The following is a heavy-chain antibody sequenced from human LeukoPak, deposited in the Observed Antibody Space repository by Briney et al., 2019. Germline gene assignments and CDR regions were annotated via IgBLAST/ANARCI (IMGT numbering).Heavy chain of an antibody. CDR3: ARGIGYCSGGSCLGWFDP. V-gene: IGHV4-59*01. D-gene: IGHD2-15*01. Sequence: PSETLSLTCTVSGGSISSYYWSWIRQPPGKGLEWIGYIYYSGSTNYNPSLKSRVTISVDTSKNRFSLKLSSVTAADTAVYYCARGIGYCSGGSCLGWFDPWGQGTLVTVSS. J-gene: IGHJ5*02. CDR1: GGSISSYY. CDR2: IYYSGST.